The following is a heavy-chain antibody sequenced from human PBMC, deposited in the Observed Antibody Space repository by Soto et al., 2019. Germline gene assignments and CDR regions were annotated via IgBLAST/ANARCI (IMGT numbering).Heavy chain of an antibody. CDR3: ARDATKGATTSPAWRAFDI. CDR2: IIPIFGTA. J-gene: IGHJ3*02. Sequence: SVKVSCKASGGTFSSYALRWVRQAPGQGLEWMGGIIPIFGTANYAQKFQGRVTITADESTSTAYMELSSLRSEDTAVYYCARDATKGATTSPAWRAFDIWGQGTMVTVSS. D-gene: IGHD1-26*01. CDR1: GGTFSSYA. V-gene: IGHV1-69*13.